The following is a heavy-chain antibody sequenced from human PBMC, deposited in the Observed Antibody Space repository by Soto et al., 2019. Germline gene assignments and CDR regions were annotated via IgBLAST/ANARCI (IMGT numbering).Heavy chain of an antibody. Sequence: QVQLQESGPGLVKPSETLSLTCTVSGDSISTYYWNWIRQPAGKELEWIGRIYTSGSTNYSPSLESRVTMSLDTSKNEVSLRVNSVTAAATAVYYCARERTADNWFDPWGQGTLVTVSS. D-gene: IGHD6-13*01. CDR2: IYTSGST. CDR3: ARERTADNWFDP. J-gene: IGHJ5*02. V-gene: IGHV4-4*07. CDR1: GDSISTYY.